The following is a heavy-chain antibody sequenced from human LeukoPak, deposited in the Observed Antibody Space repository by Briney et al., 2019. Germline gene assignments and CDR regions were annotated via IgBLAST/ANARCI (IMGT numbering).Heavy chain of an antibody. V-gene: IGHV3-48*04. CDR1: GFTFSSYS. J-gene: IGHJ4*02. D-gene: IGHD2-2*01. CDR3: ARGVRPADKYSPLDY. CDR2: ISSSSSTI. Sequence: GGSLRLSGAASGFTFSSYSMNWVGRAPGKGRGGVYNISSSSSTIYYADSVKGRFTISRDNAKNSLYQQMNSLRAEDTAVYYCARGVRPADKYSPLDYWGQGTLVTVSS.